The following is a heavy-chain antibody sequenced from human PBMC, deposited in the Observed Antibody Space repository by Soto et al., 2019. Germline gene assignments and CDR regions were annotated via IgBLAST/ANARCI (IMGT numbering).Heavy chain of an antibody. D-gene: IGHD2-15*01. CDR3: ARAHAPTLPFDY. CDR1: GGSMRNVY. CDR2: IFHSGSA. Sequence: SETLSLTCTVSGGSMRNVYWSWIRQPPGKRLEWIGFIFHSGSAKYNPSLKSRVTISIDTSKSQFSLSLDSVTAADTAVYFCARAHAPTLPFDYWGLGTLVTVSS. J-gene: IGHJ4*01. V-gene: IGHV4-59*01.